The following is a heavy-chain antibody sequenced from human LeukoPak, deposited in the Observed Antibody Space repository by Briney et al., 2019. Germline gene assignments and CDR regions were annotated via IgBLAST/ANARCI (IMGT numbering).Heavy chain of an antibody. CDR1: GGSFSGYY. Sequence: SETLSLTCAVYGGSFSGYYWSWIRQPPGKGLEWIGEINHSGSTNYNPSLKSRVTISVDTSKNQFSLKLSSVTAADTAMYYCARGEVLDYWGQGTLVTVSS. CDR2: INHSGST. CDR3: ARGEVLDY. V-gene: IGHV4-34*01. J-gene: IGHJ4*02.